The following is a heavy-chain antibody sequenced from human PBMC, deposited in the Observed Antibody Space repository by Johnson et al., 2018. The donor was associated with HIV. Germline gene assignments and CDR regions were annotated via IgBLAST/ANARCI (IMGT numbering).Heavy chain of an antibody. Sequence: QVQLVESGGGLVQPGGSLRLSCAASGFTCSSYAMHWVRQAPGKGLEWVAVISYDGSNKYYADSVKGRFTISRDNSKNTLYLQMSSLRADDTAVYYCAKGVRGSSCYDAFDIWGQGTMVTVSS. J-gene: IGHJ3*02. D-gene: IGHD6-6*01. V-gene: IGHV3-30*04. CDR1: GFTCSSYA. CDR3: AKGVRGSSCYDAFDI. CDR2: ISYDGSNK.